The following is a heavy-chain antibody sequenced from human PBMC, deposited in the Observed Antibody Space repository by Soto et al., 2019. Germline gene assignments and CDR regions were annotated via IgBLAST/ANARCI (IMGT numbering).Heavy chain of an antibody. V-gene: IGHV3-23*01. CDR1: GFTFSSYA. D-gene: IGHD1-26*01. CDR2: ISGRGGST. CDR3: AKDPPSWGWEREAY. J-gene: IGHJ4*02. Sequence: EVQLLESGGGLVQPGGSLRLSCAASGFTFSSYAMSWVRQAPGKGLEWVSAISGRGGSTYYADSVRGRFTISRDNSKNTLYLQVNSLRAEDTAVYYCAKDPPSWGWEREAYWGQGTLVTFSS.